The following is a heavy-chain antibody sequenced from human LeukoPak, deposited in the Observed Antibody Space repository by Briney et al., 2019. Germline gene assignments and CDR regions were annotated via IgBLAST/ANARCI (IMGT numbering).Heavy chain of an antibody. CDR1: GGSISSSSYY. CDR2: IYYSGST. CDR3: ASSGSQLLIDWDAFDI. J-gene: IGHJ3*02. V-gene: IGHV4-39*01. Sequence: SETLSLTCTVSGGSISSSSYYWGWIRQPPGKGLEWIGSIYYSGSTYYNPSLKSRVTISVDTSKNQFSLKLSSVTAADTAVCYCASSGSQLLIDWDAFDIWGQGTMVTVSS. D-gene: IGHD2-2*01.